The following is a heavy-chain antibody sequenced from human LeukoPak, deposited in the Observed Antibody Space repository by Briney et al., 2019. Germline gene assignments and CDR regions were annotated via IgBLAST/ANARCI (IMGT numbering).Heavy chain of an antibody. V-gene: IGHV3-9*03. Sequence: GRSLRLFCAASGFTFDDYAMHWVRQAPGKGLEWVSGISWNSGSIGYADSVKGRFTISRDNAKNSRYLQMNSLRAEDMALYYCSKDGDVRYCSGGSCHLGGGYFDYWGQGTLVTVSS. D-gene: IGHD2-15*01. CDR3: SKDGDVRYCSGGSCHLGGGYFDY. CDR1: GFTFDDYA. J-gene: IGHJ4*02. CDR2: ISWNSGSI.